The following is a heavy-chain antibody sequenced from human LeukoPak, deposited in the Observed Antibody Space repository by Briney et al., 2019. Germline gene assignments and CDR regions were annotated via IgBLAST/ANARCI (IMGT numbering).Heavy chain of an antibody. Sequence: GESLKISCKGSGYSFTSYWIGWVRQMPGKGLEWMGIMYPGDSDIRYSPSFQGQVTISADKSISTAYLQWSSLKASDTAMYYCARSPSYQLLYSHFDYWGQGTLVTVSS. V-gene: IGHV5-51*01. J-gene: IGHJ4*02. CDR3: ARSPSYQLLYSHFDY. CDR1: GYSFTSYW. CDR2: MYPGDSDI. D-gene: IGHD2-2*02.